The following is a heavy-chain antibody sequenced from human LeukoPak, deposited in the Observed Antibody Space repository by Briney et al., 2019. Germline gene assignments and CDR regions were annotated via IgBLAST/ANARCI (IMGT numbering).Heavy chain of an antibody. D-gene: IGHD3-16*01. CDR2: ISTDGSST. V-gene: IGHV3-74*01. CDR1: GFTFSSYW. J-gene: IGHJ5*02. Sequence: GGSLRLSCAASGFTFSSYWMHWVRQGPGKGLVWVSRISTDGSSTDYADSLRGRFTISRENAKNTLYPQMNSLRAEDTAVYYCARSRTLPIAGGFDTWGQGSLVTVSS. CDR3: ARSRTLPIAGGFDT.